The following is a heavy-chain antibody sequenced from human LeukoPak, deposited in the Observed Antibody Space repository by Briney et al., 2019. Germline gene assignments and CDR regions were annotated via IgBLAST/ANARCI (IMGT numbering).Heavy chain of an antibody. J-gene: IGHJ4*02. D-gene: IGHD3-22*01. CDR1: GFTFSSYA. V-gene: IGHV3-30*04. CDR2: ISYDGNNK. CDR3: ANWYYYENGAYWC. Sequence: PGGSLRLSCAASGFTFSSYAMHWVRQAPGKGLEWVAIISYDGNNKYYADSVKGRFTISRDSSKNTLYLQMNSLRAEDTAVYYCANWYYYENGAYWCWGQGTLVTVSS.